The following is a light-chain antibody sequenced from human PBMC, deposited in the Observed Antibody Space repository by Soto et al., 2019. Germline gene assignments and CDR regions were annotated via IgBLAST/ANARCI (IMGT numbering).Light chain of an antibody. CDR1: SSNIGAGYD. J-gene: IGLJ1*01. CDR3: QSYDSSLSGSQV. CDR2: GNS. V-gene: IGLV1-40*01. Sequence: QSVLTQPPSVSGAPGQRVTISCTGSSSNIGAGYDVHWYQQLPGTAPNLLIYGNSNRPSGVPDRFSGSKSGTSASLAITGLQAEDEADYYCQSYDSSLSGSQVFGTGTEVTVL.